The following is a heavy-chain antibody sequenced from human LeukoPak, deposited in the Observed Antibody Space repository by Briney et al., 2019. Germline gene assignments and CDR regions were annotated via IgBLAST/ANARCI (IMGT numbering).Heavy chain of an antibody. V-gene: IGHV4-39*02. Sequence: SQTLSLTCTVSGDSISRSTYYWAWIRQPPGKGLEWIGSVYYGRSPYLNPSLESRATISVDTSKNHFSLKMSSVTAADTAVYYCARSSGTGTFSYWGQGTLVTVSS. CDR1: GDSISRSTYY. D-gene: IGHD6-25*01. CDR3: ARSSGTGTFSY. CDR2: VYYGRSP. J-gene: IGHJ4*02.